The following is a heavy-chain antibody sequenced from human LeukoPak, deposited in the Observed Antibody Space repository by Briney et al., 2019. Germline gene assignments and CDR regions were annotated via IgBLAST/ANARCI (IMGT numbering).Heavy chain of an antibody. Sequence: SETLSLTCAVYGGSFSGYYWSWIRQPPGKGLEWIGEINHSGSTNYDPSLKSRVTISVDTSKNQFSLKLSSVTAADTAVYYCARPEGFLEWSYTRVDAFDIWGQGTMVTVSS. CDR3: ARPEGFLEWSYTRVDAFDI. CDR2: INHSGST. D-gene: IGHD3-3*01. V-gene: IGHV4-34*01. CDR1: GGSFSGYY. J-gene: IGHJ3*02.